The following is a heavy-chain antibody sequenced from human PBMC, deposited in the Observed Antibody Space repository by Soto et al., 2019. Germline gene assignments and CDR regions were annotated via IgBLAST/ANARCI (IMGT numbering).Heavy chain of an antibody. CDR2: IYYSGST. D-gene: IGHD1-26*01. CDR3: ARWGGRYLFVD. CDR1: GGSISSGDYY. J-gene: IGHJ4*02. V-gene: IGHV4-30-4*01. Sequence: QVQLQESGPGLVKPSQTLSLTCTVSGGSISSGDYYWSWIRQPPGKGLKWIGYIYYSGSTYYNPSLTSRCTISVDTSNDQFTLKLSSVTAAGTAVYYCARWGGRYLFVDWGQGTLVTVSS.